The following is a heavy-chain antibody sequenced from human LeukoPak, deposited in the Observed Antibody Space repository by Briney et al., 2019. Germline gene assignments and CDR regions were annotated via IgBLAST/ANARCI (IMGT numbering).Heavy chain of an antibody. J-gene: IGHJ4*02. CDR3: VRVGFSDEGFDH. CDR2: IKPDGSQE. Sequence: GGPLRLSCAGSGFTFSRYWMTWVRQAPGKGLEWMANIKPDGSQENYVDSAKGRFTISRDNAKESLFLQMNSLRDEDTAVYYCVRVGFSDEGFDHWGQGTLVTVSS. D-gene: IGHD2-21*01. V-gene: IGHV3-7*01. CDR1: GFTFSRYW.